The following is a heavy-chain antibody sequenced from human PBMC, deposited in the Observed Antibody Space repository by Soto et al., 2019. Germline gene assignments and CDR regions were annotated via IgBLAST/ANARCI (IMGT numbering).Heavy chain of an antibody. CDR3: TRENYDILTGPGLYGMDV. CDR2: IRSKAYGGTT. J-gene: IGHJ6*02. D-gene: IGHD3-9*01. Sequence: GGSLRLSCTASGFTFGDYAMSWFRQAPGKGLEWVGFIRSKAYGGTTEYAASVKGRFTISRDDSKSIAYLQMNSLKTEDTAVYYCTRENYDILTGPGLYGMDVWGQGTTVTVSS. V-gene: IGHV3-49*03. CDR1: GFTFGDYA.